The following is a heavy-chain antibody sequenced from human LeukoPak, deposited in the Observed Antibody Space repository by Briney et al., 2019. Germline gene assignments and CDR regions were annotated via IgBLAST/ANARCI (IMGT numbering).Heavy chain of an antibody. J-gene: IGHJ4*02. CDR2: INHSGST. Sequence: PSETLSLTCAVYGGSFSGYYWSWIRQPPGKGLEWIGEINHSGSTNYNPSLKSRVTISVDTSKNQFSLKLRSVTAADTAVYYCARDPLRKVPGDWGQGTLVTVSS. D-gene: IGHD2-2*01. V-gene: IGHV4-34*01. CDR1: GGSFSGYY. CDR3: ARDPLRKVPGD.